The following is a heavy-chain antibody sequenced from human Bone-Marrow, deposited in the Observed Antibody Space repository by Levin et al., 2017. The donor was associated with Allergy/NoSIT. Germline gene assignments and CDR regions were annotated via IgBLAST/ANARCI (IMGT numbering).Heavy chain of an antibody. V-gene: IGHV3-23*01. Sequence: GGSLRLSCAASGFIFSDYAMSWVRQAPGKGLEWVSGIIESGPDTHYADSVKGRLAISRDNSKNTLYLQMNSVGAEHAAVYFCVRDYVAPSIKMLATVISAPCDYWGEGSLVTVSS. CDR2: IIESGPDT. J-gene: IGHJ4*02. CDR3: VRDYVAPSIKMLATVISAPCDY. CDR1: GFIFSDYA. D-gene: IGHD3-10*01.